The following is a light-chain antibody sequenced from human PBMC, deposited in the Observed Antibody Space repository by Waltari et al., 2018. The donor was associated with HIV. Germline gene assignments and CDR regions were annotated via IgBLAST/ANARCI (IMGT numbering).Light chain of an antibody. CDR1: ISDVVGYNY. CDR2: EAT. J-gene: IGLJ3*02. V-gene: IGLV2-8*01. Sequence: QSALTQPPSASGSPGLSVTIPCSGTISDVVGYNYVPWYQQYPGKAPKLMIYEATKRPSGVPDRFSGSKSDNTASLTVSGLQAEDEADYYCSAYAGSNNWVFGGGTKLTVL. CDR3: SAYAGSNNWV.